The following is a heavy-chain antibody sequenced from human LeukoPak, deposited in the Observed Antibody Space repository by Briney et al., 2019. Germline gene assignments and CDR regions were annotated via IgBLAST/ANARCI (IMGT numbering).Heavy chain of an antibody. Sequence: SETLSLTCAVYGGSFSGYYWSWIRQPPGKGLEWIGEINHSGSTNYNPSLKSRVTISVDTSKNQLSLKLSSVTAADTAVYYCARGTYYDILTGYSGVGYYGMDVWGQGTTVTVSS. J-gene: IGHJ6*02. V-gene: IGHV4-34*01. CDR2: INHSGST. D-gene: IGHD3-9*01. CDR1: GGSFSGYY. CDR3: ARGTYYDILTGYSGVGYYGMDV.